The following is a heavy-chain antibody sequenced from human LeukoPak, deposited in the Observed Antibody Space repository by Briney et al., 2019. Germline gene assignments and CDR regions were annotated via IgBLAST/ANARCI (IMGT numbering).Heavy chain of an antibody. CDR3: ARVKLRFLEWPSSFDY. CDR1: GYTFTGYY. V-gene: IGHV1-2*02. Sequence: ASVKVSCKASGYTFTGYYMHWVRQAPGQGLEWMGWINPNSGGTNYAQKFQGRITMTRDTSISTAYMELGRLRSDDTAVYYCARVKLRFLEWPSSFDYWGQGTLVTVSS. J-gene: IGHJ4*02. CDR2: INPNSGGT. D-gene: IGHD3-3*01.